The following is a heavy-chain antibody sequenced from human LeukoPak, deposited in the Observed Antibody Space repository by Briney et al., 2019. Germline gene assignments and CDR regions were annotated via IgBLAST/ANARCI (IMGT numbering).Heavy chain of an antibody. CDR2: INPNSGGT. V-gene: IGHV1-2*02. D-gene: IGHD4-17*01. J-gene: IGHJ6*03. Sequence: ASVKVSCKASGYTFTGYYMHWVRQAAGQGLEWMGWINPNSGGTNYAQKFQGRVTMTRDTSISTAYMELSRLRSDDTAVYYCARDLRSYGDYEEGFGYYYYMDVWGKGTTVTVSS. CDR3: ARDLRSYGDYEEGFGYYYYMDV. CDR1: GYTFTGYY.